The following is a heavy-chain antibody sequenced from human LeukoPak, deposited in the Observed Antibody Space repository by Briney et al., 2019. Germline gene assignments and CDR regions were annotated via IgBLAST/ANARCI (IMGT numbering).Heavy chain of an antibody. CDR1: GFTFSSYS. D-gene: IGHD1-26*01. Sequence: GGSLRLSCAASGFTFSSYSMNWVRQAPGKGLEWVSSISSSSSYIYYADSVKGRFTISRDNAKNSLYLQMNSLRAEDTAEYYCARDGRSGSYYYWGQGTLVTVSS. J-gene: IGHJ4*02. CDR3: ARDGRSGSYYY. CDR2: ISSSSSYI. V-gene: IGHV3-21*01.